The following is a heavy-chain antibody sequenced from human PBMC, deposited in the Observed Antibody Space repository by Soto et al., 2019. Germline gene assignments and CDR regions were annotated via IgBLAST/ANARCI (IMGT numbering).Heavy chain of an antibody. CDR2: IYYSGST. CDR3: ARVSANSWYYFDS. D-gene: IGHD2-8*02. V-gene: IGHV4-59*01. J-gene: IGHJ4*02. Sequence: SETLSLTCTVSGGSITSDYWSWIRQPPGKGLEWIGHIYYSGSTNYSPSLKSRVTISVGTSKYQFSLKLSSVTAADTAVYYCARVSANSWYYFDSWGQGTPVTVPQ. CDR1: GGSITSDY.